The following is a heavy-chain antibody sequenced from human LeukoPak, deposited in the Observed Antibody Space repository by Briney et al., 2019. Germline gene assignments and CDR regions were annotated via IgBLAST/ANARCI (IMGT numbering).Heavy chain of an antibody. J-gene: IGHJ4*02. CDR2: INPNSGGT. CDR3: ARVSRRKSGYSSGWALDY. D-gene: IGHD6-19*01. CDR1: GYTFTGYY. Sequence: ASVKVSCKASGYTFTGYYMHWVRQAPGQGLEWMGWINPNSGGTNYAQKLQGRVTMTRDTSISTAYMELSRLRSDDTAVYYCARVSRRKSGYSSGWALDYWGQGTLVTVSS. V-gene: IGHV1-2*02.